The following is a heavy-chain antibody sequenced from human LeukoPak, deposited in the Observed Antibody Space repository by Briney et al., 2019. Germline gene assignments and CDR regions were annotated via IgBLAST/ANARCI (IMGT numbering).Heavy chain of an antibody. CDR3: AKGPAMVRGTFDP. D-gene: IGHD3-10*01. J-gene: IGHJ5*02. CDR2: ISYNGSNK. Sequence: QTGGSLRLSCAASGFTFSSYAMHWVRQAPGKGLEWVAVISYNGSNKYYADSVKGRFTISRDNSKNTLYLQMNSLRTEETAVYYCAKGPAMVRGTFDPWGQGTLVTVSS. CDR1: GFTFSSYA. V-gene: IGHV3-30*04.